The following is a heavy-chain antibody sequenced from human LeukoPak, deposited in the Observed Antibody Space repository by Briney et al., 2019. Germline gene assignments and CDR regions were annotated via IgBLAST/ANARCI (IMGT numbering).Heavy chain of an antibody. J-gene: IGHJ4*02. Sequence: GGSLRLSCAASGFTFSIYSMNWVRQAPGKGLEWVSSISRGSGSIFYADSVKGRFTISRDNSKNTLYLKMNSLRAEDTAVYYCAKEGSNGDFDYWGQGTLVTVSS. CDR2: ISRGSGSI. CDR1: GFTFSIYS. V-gene: IGHV3-21*01. CDR3: AKEGSNGDFDY. D-gene: IGHD1-26*01.